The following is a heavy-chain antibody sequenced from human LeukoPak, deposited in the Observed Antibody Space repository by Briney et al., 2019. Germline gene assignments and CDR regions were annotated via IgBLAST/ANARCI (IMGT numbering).Heavy chain of an antibody. CDR2: ISGSGGST. CDR1: GFTFSSYA. V-gene: IGHV3-23*01. Sequence: GGSLRLSCAASGFTFSSYAMSWVRQAPGKGLEWVSAISGSGGSTYYADSVKGRFTISRDNSKNTLYLQMNSLRAEDTAVYYCANGKTVTTYNYYYYYGMDVWGQGTTVTVSS. D-gene: IGHD4-17*01. CDR3: ANGKTVTTYNYYYYYGMDV. J-gene: IGHJ6*02.